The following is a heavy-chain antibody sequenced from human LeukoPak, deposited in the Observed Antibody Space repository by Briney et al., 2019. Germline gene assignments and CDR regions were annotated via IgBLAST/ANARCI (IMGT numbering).Heavy chain of an antibody. CDR3: ARRRYTDAFDI. Sequence: SETLSLTCTVSGGSISSSSYYWGWIRQPPGKGLEWIGSIYYSGSTYYNPSLKSRVTISVDTSKNQFSLKLSSVTAADTAVYYCARRRYTDAFDIWGQGTMVTVSS. D-gene: IGHD3-16*02. J-gene: IGHJ3*02. V-gene: IGHV4-39*01. CDR2: IYYSGST. CDR1: GGSISSSSYY.